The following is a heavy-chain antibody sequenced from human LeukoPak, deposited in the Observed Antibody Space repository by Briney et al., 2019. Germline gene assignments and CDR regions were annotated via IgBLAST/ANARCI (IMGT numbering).Heavy chain of an antibody. J-gene: IGHJ5*02. CDR2: INHSGST. CDR3: ARGTEGVTPNWFDP. CDR1: GGSFSGYY. Sequence: PSETLSLTCAVYGGSFSGYYWSWIRQPPGKGLEWIGEINHSGSTNYNPSLKSRVTISVDTSKNQFSLKLSSVTAADTAEYYCARGTEGVTPNWFDPWGQGTLVTVSS. V-gene: IGHV4-34*01. D-gene: IGHD4-23*01.